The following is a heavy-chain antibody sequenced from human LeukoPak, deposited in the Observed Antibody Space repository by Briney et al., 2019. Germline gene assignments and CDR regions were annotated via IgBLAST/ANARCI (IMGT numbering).Heavy chain of an antibody. V-gene: IGHV3-23*01. CDR2: ISGSGGST. J-gene: IGHJ4*02. CDR3: ARGQSSGWFSSPFDY. D-gene: IGHD6-19*01. CDR1: GFTFSSYA. Sequence: GGSLRLSCAASGFTFSSYAMSWVRQAPGKGLEWVSAISGSGGSTYYADSVKGRFTISRDNSKNTLYLQMNSLRAEDTAVYYCARGQSSGWFSSPFDYWGQGTLVTVSS.